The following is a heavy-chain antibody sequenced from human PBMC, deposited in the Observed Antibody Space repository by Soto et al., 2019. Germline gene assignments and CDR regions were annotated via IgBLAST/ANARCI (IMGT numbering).Heavy chain of an antibody. Sequence: QITLKASGPTLVKPTQPLTLTFTFSGFSLSTSGVGVGWIRQPPGKALERLALIYWNDDNRYSPSLKSRLTITRDTSKNQVVLTRTNMDPVDTATYYCARWGSSWYVCDGFDIWGQGTMGTVSS. V-gene: IGHV2-5*01. CDR3: ARWGSSWYVCDGFDI. CDR2: IYWNDDN. J-gene: IGHJ3*02. CDR1: GFSLSTSGVG. D-gene: IGHD6-13*01.